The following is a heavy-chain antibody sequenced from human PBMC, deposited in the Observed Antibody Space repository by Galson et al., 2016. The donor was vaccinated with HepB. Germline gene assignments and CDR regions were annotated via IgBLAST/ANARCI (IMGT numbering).Heavy chain of an antibody. D-gene: IGHD3-22*01. Sequence: SLRLSCAASGFNLSTYALHWVRQTPGKGLEWVAVITYDGTYKYYADSVRGRFTNPRDNSKNTLYLQMNNLRTEDTAVYYCARPKSYFDSSGLAYWGQGTLVTVSS. CDR3: ARPKSYFDSSGLAY. V-gene: IGHV3-30-3*01. J-gene: IGHJ4*02. CDR1: GFNLSTYA. CDR2: ITYDGTYK.